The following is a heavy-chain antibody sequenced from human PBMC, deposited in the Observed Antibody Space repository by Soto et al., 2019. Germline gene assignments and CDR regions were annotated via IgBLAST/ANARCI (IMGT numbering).Heavy chain of an antibody. CDR3: VKDLWICPDACRSGDS. D-gene: IGHD3-3*01. CDR2: ISGSGDTT. V-gene: IGHV3-23*01. J-gene: IGHJ5*01. Sequence: EVHLLESGGGLVQPGGSLRLSCAASGFTFSTYAMSWVRQAPGKGLEWLSGISGSGDTTYYAESVKDRFTISRDNSENTLYLQMNSLRAEDTAVYYCVKDLWICPDACRSGDSWGQGTLVTVSS. CDR1: GFTFSTYA.